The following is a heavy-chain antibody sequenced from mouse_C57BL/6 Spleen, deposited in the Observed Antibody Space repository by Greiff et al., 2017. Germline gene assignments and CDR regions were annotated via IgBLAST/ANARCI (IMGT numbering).Heavy chain of an antibody. CDR2: IWTGGGT. D-gene: IGHD2-14*01. CDR1: GFSLTSYA. J-gene: IGHJ4*01. Sequence: VQLQQSGPGLVAPSQSLSITCTVSGFSLTSYAISWVRQPPGKGLEWLGVIWTGGGTNYNSALKSRLSISKDNSKSQVFLKMNSLQTDDTARYYCARNWEEYDGDGYYYAMDYWGQGTSVTVSS. V-gene: IGHV2-9-1*01. CDR3: ARNWEEYDGDGYYYAMDY.